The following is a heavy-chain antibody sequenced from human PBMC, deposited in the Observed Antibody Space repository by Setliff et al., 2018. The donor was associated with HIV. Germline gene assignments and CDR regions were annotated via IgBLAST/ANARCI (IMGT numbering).Heavy chain of an antibody. CDR3: ATSLITVPPDAFDI. CDR1: GDSISSSNW. CDR2: IYHNGNT. V-gene: IGHV4-28*01. J-gene: IGHJ3*02. Sequence: PSETLSLTCAVSGDSISSSNWWGWIRQPPGMGLEWIASIYHNGNTYYNPSLKSRVTMSVDTSKNQFSLKLSSVTAADTAVYYCATSLITVPPDAFDIWGQGTMVTVSS. D-gene: IGHD4-4*01.